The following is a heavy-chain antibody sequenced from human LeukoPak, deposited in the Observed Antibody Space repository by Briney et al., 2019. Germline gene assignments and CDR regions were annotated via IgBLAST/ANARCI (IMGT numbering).Heavy chain of an antibody. D-gene: IGHD3-3*01. V-gene: IGHV1-8*03. CDR3: ARVGSYYDFWSGYSRHFDY. CDR1: GYTFTNYD. Sequence: HRASVKVSCKASGYTFTNYDINWVRQATGQGLEWMGWMNPNSGNTGYAQKFQGRVTITRNTSISTAYMELSSLRSEDTAVYYCARVGSYYDFWSGYSRHFDYWGQGTLVTVSS. CDR2: MNPNSGNT. J-gene: IGHJ4*02.